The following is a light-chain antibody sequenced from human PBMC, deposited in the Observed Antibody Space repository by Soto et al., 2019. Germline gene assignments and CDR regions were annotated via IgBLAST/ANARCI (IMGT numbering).Light chain of an antibody. CDR1: QDISTS. CDR3: QQLNSYPPT. J-gene: IGKJ5*01. Sequence: IQLTQSPSSLSSSVGDRATLTCRAGQDISTSLAWNQQKPGKAPKLLIYAASHLQSGVPARFSGSGSGTDFTLTISSLQPEDFATYYCQQLNSYPPTFGQGTRLEIK. V-gene: IGKV1-9*01. CDR2: AAS.